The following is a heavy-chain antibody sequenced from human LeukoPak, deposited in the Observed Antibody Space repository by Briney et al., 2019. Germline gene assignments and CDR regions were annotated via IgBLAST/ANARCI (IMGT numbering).Heavy chain of an antibody. V-gene: IGHV1-2*02. D-gene: IGHD4-17*01. CDR3: ARDLPVYGDYDM. CDR1: GYTFTGYY. J-gene: IGHJ4*02. CDR2: INPNSGGT. Sequence: ASVKVSCKASGYTFTGYYMHWVRQAPGQGLEWMGWINPNSGGTNYAQKFQGRVTMTRNTSISTAYMELSSLRSEDTAVYYCARDLPVYGDYDMWGQGTLVTVSS.